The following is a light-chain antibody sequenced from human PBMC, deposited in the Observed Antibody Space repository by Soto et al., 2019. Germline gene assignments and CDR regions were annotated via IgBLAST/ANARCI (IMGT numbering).Light chain of an antibody. CDR1: SSNIGSNY. Sequence: QSVLTQPPSVSAAPGQTVTISCSGSSSNIGSNYVSWYQQLPGTAPKLLIYEDNKRPSGIPDRFSGSKSGTSATLGITGLQTGDEAEYYCAAWDNSLRAGVFGGGTQLTVL. J-gene: IGLJ2*01. V-gene: IGLV1-51*02. CDR3: AAWDNSLRAGV. CDR2: EDN.